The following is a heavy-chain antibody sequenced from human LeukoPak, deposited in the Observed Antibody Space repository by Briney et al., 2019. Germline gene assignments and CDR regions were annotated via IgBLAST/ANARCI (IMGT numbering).Heavy chain of an antibody. D-gene: IGHD2-2*01. CDR2: IYHSGST. J-gene: IGHJ6*04. V-gene: IGHV4-38-2*01. CDR3: ARAPGYCSGTSCYLTYYYYGMDV. CDR1: GYSISSGYY. Sequence: SETLSLTCAVSGYSISSGYYWGWIRQPPGKGLEWIGSIYHSGSTYYNPSLKSRVTISVDTSKNQFSLKLSSVTAADTAVYYCARAPGYCSGTSCYLTYYYYGMDVWGKGTTVTVSS.